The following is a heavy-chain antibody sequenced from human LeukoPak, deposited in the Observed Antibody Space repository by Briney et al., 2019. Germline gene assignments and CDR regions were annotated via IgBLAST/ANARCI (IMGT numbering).Heavy chain of an antibody. J-gene: IGHJ4*02. CDR3: AKDPRRYSRTGGYFDY. CDR2: IRNDGSNR. Sequence: GGSLRLSCVASGFTFSSNGMHWVRQAPGKGLEWVAFIRNDGSNRYYVDSVKGRFTIYRDNSKNTLYLQMNSLRAEDTAVYYCAKDPRRYSRTGGYFDYWGQGTLVTVSS. D-gene: IGHD6-13*01. V-gene: IGHV3-30*02. CDR1: GFTFSSNG.